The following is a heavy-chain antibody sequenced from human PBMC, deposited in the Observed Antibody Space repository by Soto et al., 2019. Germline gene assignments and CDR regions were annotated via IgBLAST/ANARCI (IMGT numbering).Heavy chain of an antibody. CDR3: VRVVAIPGYPDN. CDR2: IVPIVDTS. J-gene: IGHJ4*02. V-gene: IGHV1-69*12. D-gene: IGHD5-12*01. Sequence: VQLVQSGAEVRQPASSVKVSCKTSGGTFSSYAISWVRQAPGQGLEWMGGIVPIVDTSTYAQKFQGRVTITADESTSIVYMELSSLRSDDTAVYYCVRVVAIPGYPDNWGQGTLVTVSS. CDR1: GGTFSSYA.